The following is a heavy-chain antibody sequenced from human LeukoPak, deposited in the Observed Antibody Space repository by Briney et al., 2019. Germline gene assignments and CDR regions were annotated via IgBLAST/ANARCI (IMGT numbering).Heavy chain of an antibody. V-gene: IGHV3-33*01. CDR1: GFNFSNYV. J-gene: IGHJ4*02. Sequence: GGSLRLSCAASGFNFSNYVMHWVRQAPGKGLEWVAMTWYDGTNKYYADSVKGRFTISRDNSKNRLYLQMNSLRAEDTAVYFCARDLEAYLWDDITHYFDYWGQGTLVTVSS. CDR3: ARDLEAYLWDDITHYFDY. D-gene: IGHD1-20*01. CDR2: TWYDGTNK.